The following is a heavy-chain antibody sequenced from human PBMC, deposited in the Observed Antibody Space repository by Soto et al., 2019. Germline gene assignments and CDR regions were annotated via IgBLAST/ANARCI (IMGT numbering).Heavy chain of an antibody. CDR2: IYYSGST. Sequence: PSETLSLTCTVSGGSISSSSYYWGWIRQPPGKGLEWIGSIYYSGSTYYNPSLKSRATISVDTSKNQFSLKLSSVTAADTAVYYCARPLGFGELLAPQSWFDPWGQGTLVTVSS. CDR3: ARPLGFGELLAPQSWFDP. V-gene: IGHV4-39*01. J-gene: IGHJ5*02. CDR1: GGSISSSSYY. D-gene: IGHD3-10*01.